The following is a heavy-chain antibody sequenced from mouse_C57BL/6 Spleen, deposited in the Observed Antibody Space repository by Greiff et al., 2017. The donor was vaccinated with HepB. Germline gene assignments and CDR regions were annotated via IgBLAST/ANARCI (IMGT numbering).Heavy chain of an antibody. J-gene: IGHJ1*03. D-gene: IGHD6-1*01. CDR3: ARGPWGARVGYFDV. CDR1: GFTFSSYA. CDR2: ISDGGSYT. V-gene: IGHV5-4*01. Sequence: EVQVVESGGGLVKPGGSLKLSCAASGFTFSSYAMSWVRQTPEKRLEWVATISDGGSYTYYPDNVKGRFTISRDNAKNNLYLQMSHLKSEDTAMYYCARGPWGARVGYFDVWGTGTTVTVSS.